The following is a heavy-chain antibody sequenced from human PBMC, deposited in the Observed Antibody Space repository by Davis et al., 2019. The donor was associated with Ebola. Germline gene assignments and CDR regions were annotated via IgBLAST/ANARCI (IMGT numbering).Heavy chain of an antibody. V-gene: IGHV3-30*02. J-gene: IGHJ4*02. CDR2: VGSGGTTK. CDR1: GFRFSSYG. Sequence: GGSLRLSCPTSGFRFSSYGMHWFRQAPGKGLEWVAFVGSGGTTKNYAGSVKGRFTISRDDSKTTLYLQMNSLRVEDTAVYFCARDGPHYDIDYWGQGTLVTVSS. D-gene: IGHD3-22*01. CDR3: ARDGPHYDIDY.